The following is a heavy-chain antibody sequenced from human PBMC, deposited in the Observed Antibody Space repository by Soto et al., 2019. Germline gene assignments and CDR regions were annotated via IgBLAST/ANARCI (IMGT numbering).Heavy chain of an antibody. V-gene: IGHV1-69*06. Sequence: SVKVSCKASGGTFSSYAISWVRQAPGQGLEWMGGIIPIFGTANYAQKFQGRVTITADKSTSTAYMELSSLRSEDTAVYYCARLLAAAGLIDYWGQGTLVTVSS. D-gene: IGHD6-13*01. CDR1: GGTFSSYA. CDR2: IIPIFGTA. CDR3: ARLLAAAGLIDY. J-gene: IGHJ4*02.